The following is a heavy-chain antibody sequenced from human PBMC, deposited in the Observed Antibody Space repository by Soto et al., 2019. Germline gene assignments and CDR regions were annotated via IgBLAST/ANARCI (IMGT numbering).Heavy chain of an antibody. CDR2: IYYSGST. D-gene: IGHD6-19*01. V-gene: IGHV4-30-4*01. Sequence: SETLSLTCTVSGGSISSDYYYWSWIRQPPGKGLEWIGYIYYSGSTYYNPSLKSRLTISVDTSKNQFSLKLNSVTAADTAVHYCARVAAVPATNNWFDPWGQGTLVTVSS. CDR3: ARVAAVPATNNWFDP. CDR1: GGSISSDYYY. J-gene: IGHJ5*02.